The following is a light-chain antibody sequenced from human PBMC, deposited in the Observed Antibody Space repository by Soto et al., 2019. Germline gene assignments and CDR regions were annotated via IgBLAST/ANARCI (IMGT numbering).Light chain of an antibody. V-gene: IGKV3-20*01. J-gene: IGKJ1*01. Sequence: VLTQSPGTLSLTPGERATLSCRASQSLGSTSLAWYQQKSGQPPRLLLSGASKRAAVVPDRFSGSGSGTDFTLVISRLEPEDFAVYYCQQSVDSPRTFGQGTKVDLK. CDR3: QQSVDSPRT. CDR1: QSLGSTS. CDR2: GAS.